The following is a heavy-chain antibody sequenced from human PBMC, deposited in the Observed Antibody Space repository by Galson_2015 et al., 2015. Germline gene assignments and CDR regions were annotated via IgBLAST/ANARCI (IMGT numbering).Heavy chain of an antibody. CDR2: IYYSGST. D-gene: IGHD2-15*01. V-gene: IGHV4-39*01. CDR3: ARLEDCSGGSCYGGDY. Sequence: ETLSLTCTVSGGSISSSSYYWGWIRQPPGKGLEWIGSIYYSGSTYYNPSPKSRVTISVDTSKNQFSLKLSSVTAADTAVYYCARLEDCSGGSCYGGDYWGQGTLVTVSS. J-gene: IGHJ4*02. CDR1: GGSISSSSYY.